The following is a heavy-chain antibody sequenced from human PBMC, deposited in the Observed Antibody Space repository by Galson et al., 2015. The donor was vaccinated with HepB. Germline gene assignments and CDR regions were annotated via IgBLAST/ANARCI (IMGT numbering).Heavy chain of an antibody. J-gene: IGHJ3*02. Sequence: SYSMNWVRQAPGKGLVWVSYISSSSSTIYYADSVKGRFTISRDNAKNSLYLQMNSLRDEDTAVYYCARSPLGTGGGGAFDIWGQGTMVTVSS. CDR3: ARSPLGTGGGGAFDI. CDR2: ISSSSSTI. CDR1: SYS. D-gene: IGHD2-15*01. V-gene: IGHV3-48*02.